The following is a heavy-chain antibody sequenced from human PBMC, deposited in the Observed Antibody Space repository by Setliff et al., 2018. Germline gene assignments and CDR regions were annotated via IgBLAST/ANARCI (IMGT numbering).Heavy chain of an antibody. J-gene: IGHJ4*02. CDR1: GFTVNSNF. V-gene: IGHV3-66*01. Sequence: GGSLIPSCAASGFTVNSNFVSWVRQAPGKGLEWVSVSYSGGDTYYSDSVKGRFTISRDNNNNTLSLQMNSLGAEDTAVYYCARLAWDGIFIQGFDYWGQGTLVTVSS. CDR2: SYSGGDT. CDR3: ARLAWDGIFIQGFDY. D-gene: IGHD3-3*01.